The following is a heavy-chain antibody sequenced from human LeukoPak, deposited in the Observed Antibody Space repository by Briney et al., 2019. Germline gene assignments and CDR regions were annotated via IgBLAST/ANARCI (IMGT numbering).Heavy chain of an antibody. Sequence: SETLSLTCTVSGGSISSGNYYWSWIRQPAGKGLEWIGRIYTSGSTDYNPSLKSRVTISVDTSRNQLSLKLSSVTAADTAVYYCAAKESYYYDSSLPFDYWGQGTLVTVSS. J-gene: IGHJ4*02. CDR3: AAKESYYYDSSLPFDY. V-gene: IGHV4-61*02. D-gene: IGHD3-22*01. CDR2: IYTSGST. CDR1: GGSISSGNYY.